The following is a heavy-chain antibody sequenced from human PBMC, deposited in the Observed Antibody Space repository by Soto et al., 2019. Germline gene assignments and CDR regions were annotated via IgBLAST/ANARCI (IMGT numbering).Heavy chain of an antibody. Sequence: GGSLRLSCAASGFTVSSNYMSWVRQAPGKGLEWVSVIYSGGSTYYADSVKGRFTISRHNSKNTLYLQMNSLRAEDTAVYYCAREGGSGSYYYFDYWGQGTLVTVSS. CDR3: AREGGSGSYYYFDY. CDR1: GFTVSSNY. J-gene: IGHJ4*02. CDR2: IYSGGST. V-gene: IGHV3-53*04. D-gene: IGHD1-26*01.